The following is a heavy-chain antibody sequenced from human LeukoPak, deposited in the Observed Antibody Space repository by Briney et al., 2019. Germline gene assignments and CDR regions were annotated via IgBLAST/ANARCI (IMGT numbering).Heavy chain of an antibody. Sequence: ASVKVSCKASGYTFTDYFIHWVRQAPGQGLEWMGWINPNSGGTKYAQKFQGRVTMTRDTSISTAYMELSRLRSDDTAVYYCASDTYYYGSGLGHWFDPWGQGTLVTVSS. CDR3: ASDTYYYGSGLGHWFDP. CDR2: INPNSGGT. CDR1: GYTFTDYF. V-gene: IGHV1-2*02. J-gene: IGHJ5*02. D-gene: IGHD3-22*01.